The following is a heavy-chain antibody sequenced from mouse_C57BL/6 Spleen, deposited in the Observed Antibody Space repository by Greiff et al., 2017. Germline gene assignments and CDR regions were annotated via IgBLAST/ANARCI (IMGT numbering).Heavy chain of an antibody. V-gene: IGHV1-55*01. D-gene: IGHD4-1*01. J-gene: IGHJ3*01. CDR3: ARLGGFAY. Sequence: QVQLQQSGAELVKPGASVKMSCKASGYTFTSYWITWVKQRPGQGLEWIGDIYPGSGSTNYNEKFKSKATRTVDTSSSTACMQLSSLTSEDSAVYYCARLGGFAYWGQGTLVTVSA. CDR2: IYPGSGST. CDR1: GYTFTSYW.